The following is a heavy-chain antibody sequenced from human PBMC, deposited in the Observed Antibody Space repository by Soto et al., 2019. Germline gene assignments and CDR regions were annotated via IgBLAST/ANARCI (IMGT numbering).Heavy chain of an antibody. V-gene: IGHV3-23*01. Sequence: GGSLRLSCAASGFTFSSYAMSWVRQAPGKGLEWVSGISGSGRSIYSADSVKGRFTISRDNSKNTLYLQMNSLRAEDTAVYYCAKEGIAAEFDYWGQGTLVTVSS. CDR2: ISGSGRSI. J-gene: IGHJ4*02. CDR1: GFTFSSYA. D-gene: IGHD6-13*01. CDR3: AKEGIAAEFDY.